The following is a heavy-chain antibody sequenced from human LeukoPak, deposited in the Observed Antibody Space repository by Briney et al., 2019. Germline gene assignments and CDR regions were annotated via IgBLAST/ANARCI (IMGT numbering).Heavy chain of an antibody. Sequence: GASVKVSCKASGGTFSSYAISWVRQAPGQGLEWMGRIIPILGIANYAQKFQGRVTITADKSTSTAYMELSSLRSEDTAVYYCAKGAETGNYYYYYMDVWGKGTTVTVSS. J-gene: IGHJ6*03. CDR3: AKGAETGNYYYYYMDV. V-gene: IGHV1-69*04. CDR2: IIPILGIA. CDR1: GGTFSSYA.